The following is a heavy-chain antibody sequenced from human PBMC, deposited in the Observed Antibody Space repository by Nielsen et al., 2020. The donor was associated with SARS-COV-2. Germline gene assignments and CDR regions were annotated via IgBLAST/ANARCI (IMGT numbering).Heavy chain of an antibody. CDR2: INPNSGGT. D-gene: IGHD2-2*01. CDR3: ARVLGYCSSTSCSNYYYYGMDV. CDR1: GYTFTGYY. J-gene: IGHJ6*02. V-gene: IGHV1-2*02. Sequence: ASVKVSCKASGYTFTGYYMHWVRQAPGQGLEWMGWINPNSGGTNYAQKFQGRVTMTRDTSISTAYMELSRLRSDDTAVYYCARVLGYCSSTSCSNYYYYGMDVWGQGTTVTVSS.